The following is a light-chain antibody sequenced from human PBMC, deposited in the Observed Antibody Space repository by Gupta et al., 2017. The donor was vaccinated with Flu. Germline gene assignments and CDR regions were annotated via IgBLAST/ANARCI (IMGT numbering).Light chain of an antibody. J-gene: IGLJ2*01. Sequence: QSALTQPRSVSGSPGPSATISCTGTNSDVGGDTYVSWYQHLPGKAPKVLIYDVTNRPSGVPDRFSGSKSGNTASLTISGLQAEDEADYYCCSYGGSYDVLFGGGTKLTVL. V-gene: IGLV2-11*01. CDR2: DVT. CDR3: CSYGGSYDVL. CDR1: NSDVGGDTY.